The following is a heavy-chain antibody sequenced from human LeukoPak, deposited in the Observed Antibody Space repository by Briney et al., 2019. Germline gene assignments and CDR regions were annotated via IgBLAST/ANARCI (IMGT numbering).Heavy chain of an antibody. CDR1: GGSFSGYY. V-gene: IGHV4-34*01. D-gene: IGHD4-17*01. CDR2: INHSGST. J-gene: IGHJ4*02. Sequence: SETLSLTCAVYGGSFSGYYWSWTRQPPGKGLEWIGEINHSGSTNYNPSLKSRVTISVDTSKNQFSLKLSSVAAADTAVYYCARAGYGDSDFDYWGQGTLVTVSS. CDR3: ARAGYGDSDFDY.